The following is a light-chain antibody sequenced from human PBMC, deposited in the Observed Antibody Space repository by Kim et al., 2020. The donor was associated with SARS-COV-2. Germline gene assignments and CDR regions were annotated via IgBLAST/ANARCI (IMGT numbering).Light chain of an antibody. CDR3: VLYMGSGISV. CDR1: SGSVSASNY. CDR2: STN. Sequence: GGTVTLNCGLSSGSVSASNYPSWYQQTPGQAPRTLIYSTNTRSSGVPDRFSGSILGNKAALTITGAQADDECDYYCVLYMGSGISVFGGGTQLTVL. J-gene: IGLJ7*01. V-gene: IGLV8-61*01.